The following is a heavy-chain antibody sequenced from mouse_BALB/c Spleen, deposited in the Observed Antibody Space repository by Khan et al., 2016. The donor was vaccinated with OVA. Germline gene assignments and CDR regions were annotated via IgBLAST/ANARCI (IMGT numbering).Heavy chain of an antibody. J-gene: IGHJ2*01. V-gene: IGHV1S136*01. Sequence: VQLKQSGPELVKPGASVKMSCKASGYTFTNYVLHWVKQKPGQGLEWIGYINPYNGGTKYSEKFKGKATLASDQSSITAYMELSSLTSEDSAVYYCARGNWQSYYFDYWGQGTTRTRSS. CDR2: INPYNGGT. CDR1: GYTFTNYV. D-gene: IGHD4-1*01. CDR3: ARGNWQSYYFDY.